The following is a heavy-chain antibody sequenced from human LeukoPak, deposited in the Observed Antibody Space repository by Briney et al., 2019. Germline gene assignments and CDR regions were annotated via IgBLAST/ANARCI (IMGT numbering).Heavy chain of an antibody. D-gene: IGHD3-10*01. V-gene: IGHV3-53*01. J-gene: IGHJ4*02. CDR3: ASGITMVQGVIFAY. Sequence: PGGSLRLSCAASGFTVSSNYMSWVRQAPGEGLVWVSVLYSAGNTYYTDSVKGRFTISRDNSKNTLYLQMHSLRAEDTAVYYCASGITMVQGVIFAYWGQGTLVTVSS. CDR1: GFTVSSNY. CDR2: LYSAGNT.